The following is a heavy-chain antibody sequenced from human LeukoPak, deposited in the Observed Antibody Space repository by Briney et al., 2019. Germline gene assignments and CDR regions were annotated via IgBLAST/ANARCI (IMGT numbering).Heavy chain of an antibody. CDR2: INPNSGGA. CDR1: GYTFTGYY. Sequence: ASVKVSCKASGYTFTGYYMHWIRQAPGQGLEWVGWINPNSGGADYGQKFQGRVTMTRDTSISTAYMEVSRLRYDDTAVYFCARGSYGYDWGQGTLVTVSS. V-gene: IGHV1-2*02. J-gene: IGHJ4*02. D-gene: IGHD1-26*01. CDR3: ARGSYGYD.